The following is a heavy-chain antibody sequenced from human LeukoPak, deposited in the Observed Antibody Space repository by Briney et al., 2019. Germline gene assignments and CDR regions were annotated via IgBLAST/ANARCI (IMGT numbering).Heavy chain of an antibody. CDR3: ARISRGGSDYTVDY. J-gene: IGHJ4*02. CDR1: GFSLSTSGMC. CDR2: IDWDDDK. V-gene: IGHV2-70*17. D-gene: IGHD1-26*01. Sequence: SGLALVKPTQTLTLTCTFSGFSLSTSGMCVSWIRQPPGKALEWLARIDWDDDKFYSTSLKTRLTISKGASKNQVVLTMTNMDPVDTATYYCARISRGGSDYTVDYWGQGTLVTDSS.